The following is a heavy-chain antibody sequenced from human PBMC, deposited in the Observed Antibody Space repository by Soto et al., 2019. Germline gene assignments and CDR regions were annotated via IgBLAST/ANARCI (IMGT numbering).Heavy chain of an antibody. Sequence: QVQLVESGGGLVKPGRSLRLSCAASGFTFSDYDMSWIRQAPGKGLEWVSFVSSSGTTIYYADSVKGRFTISRDNAKNSLYLQMNSLRAEDTAVYYCARMGPRAARPSYWGQGTMVTVSS. CDR2: VSSSGTTI. J-gene: IGHJ4*02. V-gene: IGHV3-11*01. CDR3: ARMGPRAARPSY. D-gene: IGHD6-6*01. CDR1: GFTFSDYD.